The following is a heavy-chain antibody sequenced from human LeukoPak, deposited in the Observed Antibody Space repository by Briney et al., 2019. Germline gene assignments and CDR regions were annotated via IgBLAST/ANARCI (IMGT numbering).Heavy chain of an antibody. CDR2: ISYDGSNK. J-gene: IGHJ4*02. V-gene: IGHV3-30*18. Sequence: GRSLRLSCAASGFTFSSYGMHWVRQAPGKGLEWVAVISYDGSNKYYADSVKDRFTISRDNSKNTLYLQMNSLRAEDTAVYYSAKALPHTALYDYWGKGTLVTVSS. CDR3: AKALPHTALYDY. CDR1: GFTFSSYG. D-gene: IGHD5-18*01.